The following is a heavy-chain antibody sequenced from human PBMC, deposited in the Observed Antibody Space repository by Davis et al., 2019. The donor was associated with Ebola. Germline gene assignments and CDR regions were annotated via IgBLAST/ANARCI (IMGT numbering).Heavy chain of an antibody. CDR2: INSDGSST. V-gene: IGHV3-74*01. CDR3: ARVGPYYYDSSGYYRSDY. Sequence: PGGSLRLSCAASGFTFSSYWMHWVRQAPGKGLVWVSRINSDGSSTSYADSVKGRFTISRDNAKNTLYLQMNSLRAEDTAVYYCARVGPYYYDSSGYYRSDYWGQGTLVTVSS. CDR1: GFTFSSYW. D-gene: IGHD3-22*01. J-gene: IGHJ4*02.